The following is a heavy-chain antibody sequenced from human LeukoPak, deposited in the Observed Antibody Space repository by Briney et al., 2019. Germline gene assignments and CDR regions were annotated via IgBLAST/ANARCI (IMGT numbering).Heavy chain of an antibody. CDR3: ARDSPVGIYIAVAGYFDY. J-gene: IGHJ4*02. CDR1: GFTFSSYA. CDR2: IYYRGST. V-gene: IGHV4-39*07. D-gene: IGHD6-19*01. Sequence: GSLRLSCAASGFTFSSYAMSWVRQPPGKGLEWIGSIYYRGSTYYNPSLKSRVTISLDTSKNQFSLKLTSVTAADTAVYYCARDSPVGIYIAVAGYFDYWGQGTLVTVSS.